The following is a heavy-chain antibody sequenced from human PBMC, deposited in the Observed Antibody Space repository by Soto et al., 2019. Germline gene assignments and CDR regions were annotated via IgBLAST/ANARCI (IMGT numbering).Heavy chain of an antibody. CDR3: ARGSGSYYYYYGMDV. Sequence: LSLTCNVSGASISGNYWSWIRQPPGKGLEWIGYIYYSGSTNYNPSLKSRVTISVDTSKNQFSPKLSSVTAADTAVYYCARGSGSYYYYYGMDVWGQGTTVTVS. V-gene: IGHV4-59*01. D-gene: IGHD1-26*01. CDR1: GASISGNY. CDR2: IYYSGST. J-gene: IGHJ6*02.